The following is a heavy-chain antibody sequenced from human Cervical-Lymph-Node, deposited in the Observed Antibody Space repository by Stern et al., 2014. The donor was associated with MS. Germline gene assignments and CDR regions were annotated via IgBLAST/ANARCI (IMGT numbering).Heavy chain of an antibody. D-gene: IGHD3-22*01. CDR3: ARDLGDSSGYTFAA. J-gene: IGHJ5*02. CDR2: ILPILGIA. V-gene: IGHV1-69*09. CDR1: GGTFSSYT. Sequence: QVQLVESGAEVKKPGSSVKVSCKASGGTFSSYTISWVRQAPGQGLEWMGRILPILGIANYAQKFQGRVTITADKSTSTAYMELSSLRSEDTAVYYCARDLGDSSGYTFAAWGQGTLVTVSS.